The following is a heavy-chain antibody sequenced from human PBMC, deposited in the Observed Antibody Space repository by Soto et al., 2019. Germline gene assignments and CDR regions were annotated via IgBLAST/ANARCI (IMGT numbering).Heavy chain of an antibody. CDR3: ARGRYFDWLSYYWFDP. J-gene: IGHJ5*02. CDR2: INHSGST. D-gene: IGHD3-9*01. CDR1: GGSFSGYY. Sequence: PSETLSLTCAVYGGSFSGYYWSWIRQPPGKGLEWIGEINHSGSTNYNPSLKSRVTISVDTSKNQFSLKLSSVTAADTAVYYCARGRYFDWLSYYWFDPWGQGTLVTVS. V-gene: IGHV4-34*01.